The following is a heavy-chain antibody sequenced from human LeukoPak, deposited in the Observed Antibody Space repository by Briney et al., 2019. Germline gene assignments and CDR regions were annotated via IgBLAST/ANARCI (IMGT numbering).Heavy chain of an antibody. V-gene: IGHV3-23*01. CDR1: GFTFSSYA. CDR2: ISGSGGAT. CDR3: AKRGGYYGSGDPFDY. D-gene: IGHD3-10*01. Sequence: HPGGSLRLSCAASGFTFSSYAMSWVRQAPGKGLEWVSTISGSGGATYYADSVKGRFTISRDNSKNTLYLQMNSLRAEDTAVYYCAKRGGYYGSGDPFDYWGQGTLVTVSS. J-gene: IGHJ4*02.